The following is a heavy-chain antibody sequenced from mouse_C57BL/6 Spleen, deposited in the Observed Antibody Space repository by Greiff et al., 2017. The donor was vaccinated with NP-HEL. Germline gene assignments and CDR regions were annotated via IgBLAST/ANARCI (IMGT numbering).Heavy chain of an antibody. Sequence: VKLMESGAELVKPGASVKISCKASGYAFSSYWMNWVKQRPGKGLEWIGQIYPGDGDTNYNGKFKGKATLTADKSSSTAYMQLSSLTSEDSAVYVCARPNSPYYYAMDYWGQGTSVTVSS. CDR1: GYAFSSYW. J-gene: IGHJ4*01. CDR2: IYPGDGDT. D-gene: IGHD2-12*01. CDR3: ARPNSPYYYAMDY. V-gene: IGHV1-80*01.